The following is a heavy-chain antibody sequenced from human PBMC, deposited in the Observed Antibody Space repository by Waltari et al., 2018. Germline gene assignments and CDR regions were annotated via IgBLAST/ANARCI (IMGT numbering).Heavy chain of an antibody. CDR3: ARVGSTRPAAPKYFDY. CDR2: ISYDGSIK. D-gene: IGHD6-13*01. V-gene: IGHV3-30*16. Sequence: QVQLVESGGGVVQPGRSLRLSCAASGYTFSSNAMHWVRKAQGKGLEGVAVISYDGSIKYYAGSVKGRFTISRDNSKNTLYLQMNSLRAEDTAVYYCARVGSTRPAAPKYFDYWGQGTLVTVSS. J-gene: IGHJ4*02. CDR1: GYTFSSNA.